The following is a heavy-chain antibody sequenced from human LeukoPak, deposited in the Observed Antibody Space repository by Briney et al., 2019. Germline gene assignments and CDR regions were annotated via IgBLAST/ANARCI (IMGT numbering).Heavy chain of an antibody. CDR1: GGSCSDYY. D-gene: IGHD5-24*01. CDR2: IHPYGTF. J-gene: IGHJ4*02. V-gene: IGHV4-34*01. CDR3: ARGRDRSKAGDH. Sequence: PSETLSLTCAVYGGSCSDYYCSWIRQPPGKGLEWIGEIHPYGTFYYNSSLKSRLTISIDTSKSQFSLRLTSVTAADTASYYCARGRDRSKAGDHWGQGTLVTVSS.